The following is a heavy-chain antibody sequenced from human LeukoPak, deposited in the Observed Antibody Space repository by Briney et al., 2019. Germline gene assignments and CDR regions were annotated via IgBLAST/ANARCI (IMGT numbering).Heavy chain of an antibody. V-gene: IGHV3-23*01. J-gene: IGHJ4*02. CDR2: ISGRDGST. CDR1: GFTFSTYA. D-gene: IGHD3-16*01. Sequence: GGSLRLSCAASGFTFSTYAMSWVRQAPGKGLEWVSGISGRDGSTYYADPVKGRFTISRDISKNTLYLQMNSLRAEDMAVYYCAKDGGQGADYWGQGTLVTVSS. CDR3: AKDGGQGADY.